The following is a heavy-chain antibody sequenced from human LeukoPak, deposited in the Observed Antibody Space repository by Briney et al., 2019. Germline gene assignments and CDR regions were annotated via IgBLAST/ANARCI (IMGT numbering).Heavy chain of an antibody. Sequence: GGSLRLSCAASGFTFSSYAMSWVRQAPGKGLEWVSAISGSGGSTYYADSVKGRFTISRDNSKNTLYLQMNSLRAEDTAVYYCAKDHVVVTATFADYWGRGTLVTVSS. V-gene: IGHV3-23*01. CDR2: ISGSGGST. J-gene: IGHJ4*02. CDR1: GFTFSSYA. CDR3: AKDHVVVTATFADY. D-gene: IGHD2-21*02.